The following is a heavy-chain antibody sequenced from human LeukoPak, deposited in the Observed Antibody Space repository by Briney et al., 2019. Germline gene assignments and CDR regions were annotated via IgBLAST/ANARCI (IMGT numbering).Heavy chain of an antibody. J-gene: IGHJ3*02. CDR3: ARALPSPLYSGSYADAFDI. V-gene: IGHV3-21*01. CDR2: ISGSSSYI. Sequence: PGGSLRLSCAASGFTFSSYSMNWVRQAPGKGLEWVSSISGSSSYIYYADSVKGRFTISRDNAKNSLYLQMNSLRAEDTAVYYCARALPSPLYSGSYADAFDIWGQGTMVTVSS. CDR1: GFTFSSYS. D-gene: IGHD1-26*01.